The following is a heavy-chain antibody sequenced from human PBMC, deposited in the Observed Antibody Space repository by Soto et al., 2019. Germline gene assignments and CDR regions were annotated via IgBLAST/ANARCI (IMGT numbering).Heavy chain of an antibody. V-gene: IGHV1-3*04. J-gene: IGHJ3*02. CDR2: IDTGNGNT. CDR1: GYTFTSYA. CDR3: ARPYSYGSGSYFDAFHI. Sequence: ASVKVSCKASGYTFTSYAMHWVRQAPGQRHEWMGRIDTGNGNTKYSQKLQGRVTITRDTSASTAYMELDRLRSEDTAVYYCARPYSYGSGSYFDAFHIWGQGTLVTVS. D-gene: IGHD3-10*01.